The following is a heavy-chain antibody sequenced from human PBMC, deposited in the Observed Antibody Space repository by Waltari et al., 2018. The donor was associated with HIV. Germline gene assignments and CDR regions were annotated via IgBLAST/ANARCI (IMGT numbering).Heavy chain of an antibody. J-gene: IGHJ2*01. CDR2: TSSDGTKT. V-gene: IGHV3-30*05. Sequence: PVGHVVQPGGSLCLSCQARGFAFTPSDISWPPTTPGTGLQGLAFTSSDGTKTLYADSVKGRVFTTIDTPKNTVYLEMRGLKIEAAALYYCARLFGRPPMEGWYFDLWGRGSPVSV. D-gene: IGHD3-10*01. CDR1: GFAFTPSD. CDR3: ARLFGRPPMEGWYFDL.